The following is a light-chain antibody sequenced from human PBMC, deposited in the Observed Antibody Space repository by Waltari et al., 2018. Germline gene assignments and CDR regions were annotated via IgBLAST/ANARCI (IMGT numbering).Light chain of an antibody. J-gene: IGLJ2*01. CDR1: KLGDKY. Sequence: SYELTQPPSVSVSPGQTASITCSGDKLGDKYACWYQQKPGQSPVLGIYQESKRRSGIPERFSGSNSGNTATLTISGTQAMDEADYYCQAWDSSTGVVFGGGTKLTVL. CDR2: QES. V-gene: IGLV3-1*01. CDR3: QAWDSSTGVV.